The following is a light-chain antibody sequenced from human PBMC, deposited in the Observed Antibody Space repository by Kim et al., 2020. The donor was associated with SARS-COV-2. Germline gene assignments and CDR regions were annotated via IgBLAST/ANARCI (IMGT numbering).Light chain of an antibody. CDR3: QQYGSARWT. CDR2: STS. Sequence: SPGERATRSCRASQSVTSTNLAWYQQKPGQAPRLLIYSTSSRAPGIPDRFSGSGSGTDFSLTINRLEPEDVAVYYCQQYGSARWTFGQGTKVDIK. CDR1: QSVTSTN. J-gene: IGKJ1*01. V-gene: IGKV3-20*01.